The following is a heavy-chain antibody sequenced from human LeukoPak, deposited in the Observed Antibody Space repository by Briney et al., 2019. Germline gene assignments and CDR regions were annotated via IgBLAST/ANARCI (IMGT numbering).Heavy chain of an antibody. CDR1: GFTFSAHA. D-gene: IGHD6-13*01. Sequence: GGSLRLSCEASGFTFSAHAMSWVRQAPGKGLEWVSIISGTGNTPYYADSVKGRFTISRDNSKNTLYVQINSLRADDTAVYYCVKPYSSNWNSAFDFWGQGTLVTVSS. CDR2: ISGTGNTP. J-gene: IGHJ4*02. CDR3: VKPYSSNWNSAFDF. V-gene: IGHV3-23*01.